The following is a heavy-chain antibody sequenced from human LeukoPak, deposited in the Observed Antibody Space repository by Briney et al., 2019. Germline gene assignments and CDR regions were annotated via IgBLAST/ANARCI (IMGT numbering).Heavy chain of an antibody. CDR1: GYTFTGYY. CDR2: INPNSGGT. Sequence: GASVKLSCKASGYTFTGYYMHWVRQAPGQGLELMGWINPNSGGTNYAQKFQGRVTMTRDTSISTAYMELSRLRSDDTAVYYCARGAGYGDYAIDYWGQGTLVTVSS. V-gene: IGHV1-2*02. D-gene: IGHD4-17*01. CDR3: ARGAGYGDYAIDY. J-gene: IGHJ4*02.